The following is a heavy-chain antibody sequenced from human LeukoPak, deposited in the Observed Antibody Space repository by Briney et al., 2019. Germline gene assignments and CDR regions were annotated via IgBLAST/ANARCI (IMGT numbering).Heavy chain of an antibody. J-gene: IGHJ3*02. Sequence: SETLSLTCTVSGGSISSYYWRWIRQPPGKGLEWIGYIYYSGSTNYNPSLKSRVTISVDTSKNQFSLKLSSVTAADTAVYYCARACTNGVCQEAFDIWGQGTMVTVSS. CDR1: GGSISSYY. V-gene: IGHV4-59*01. CDR3: ARACTNGVCQEAFDI. CDR2: IYYSGST. D-gene: IGHD2-8*01.